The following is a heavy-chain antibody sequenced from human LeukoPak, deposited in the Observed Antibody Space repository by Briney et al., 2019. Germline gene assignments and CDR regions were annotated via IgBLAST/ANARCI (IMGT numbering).Heavy chain of an antibody. CDR3: ARDRGELYDY. J-gene: IGHJ4*02. Sequence: PSETPSLTCTVSGGSISSYYWTWIRQPPGKGLEYIGYIHYSGITNYSPSLKSRVTMSVDTSKNQFSLKLSSVTAADTAVYYCARDRGELYDYWGQGTLVTVSS. CDR1: GGSISSYY. V-gene: IGHV4-59*12. D-gene: IGHD3-10*01. CDR2: IHYSGIT.